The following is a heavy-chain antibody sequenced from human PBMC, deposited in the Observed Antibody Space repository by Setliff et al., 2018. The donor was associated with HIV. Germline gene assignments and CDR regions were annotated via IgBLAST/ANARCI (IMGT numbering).Heavy chain of an antibody. Sequence: SETLSLTCSVSGGSIYNFYWGWIRQPPGKGLEWIGSKYNGGNIYYNPSLKSRVTISIDTSKNQFYLKLSSVTAADTAVYFCARLKTGPAPVDYWGQGTLVTVSS. J-gene: IGHJ4*02. CDR1: GGSIYNFY. D-gene: IGHD1-1*01. CDR2: KYNGGNI. V-gene: IGHV4-39*01. CDR3: ARLKTGPAPVDY.